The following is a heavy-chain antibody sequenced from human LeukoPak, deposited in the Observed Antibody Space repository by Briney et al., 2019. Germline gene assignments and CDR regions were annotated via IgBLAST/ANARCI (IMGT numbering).Heavy chain of an antibody. V-gene: IGHV5-51*01. CDR3: ARALGYCSGGSCYWAYCYY. J-gene: IGHJ4*02. D-gene: IGHD2-15*01. CDR2: IYPGDSDT. Sequence: GASLKISCKGSGYSFTIYWIGCVRPMPGEGLEWMGNIYPGDSDTRYSPSFQGQVTISADKFISTAYLQWSSLKASDTAMYYCARALGYCSGGSCYWAYCYYWGQGTLVTVFS. CDR1: GYSFTIYW.